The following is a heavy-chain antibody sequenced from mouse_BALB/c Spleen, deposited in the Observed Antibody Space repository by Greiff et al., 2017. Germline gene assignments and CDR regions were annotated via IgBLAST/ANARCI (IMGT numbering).Heavy chain of an antibody. J-gene: IGHJ1*01. D-gene: IGHD1-1*01. V-gene: IGHV5-9-4*01. Sequence: EVQVVESGGGLVKPGGSLKLSCAASGFTFSSYAMSWVRQSPEKRLEWVAEISSGGSYTYYPDTVTGRFTISRDNAKNTLYLEMRSLRSEDTAMYYCARNQVTTVVATEVDWYFDVWGAGTTVTVSS. CDR2: ISSGGSYT. CDR1: GFTFSSYA. CDR3: ARNQVTTVVATEVDWYFDV.